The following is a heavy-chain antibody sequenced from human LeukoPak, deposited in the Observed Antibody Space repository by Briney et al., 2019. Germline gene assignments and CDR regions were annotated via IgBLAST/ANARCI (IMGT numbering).Heavy chain of an antibody. J-gene: IGHJ6*04. Sequence: GGSLRLSCAASGFTFDDYAMHWVRQAPGKGLEWVSLISWDGGSTYYADSVKGRFTISRDNSKNSLYLQMNSLRAEDTALYYCAPGPYYYYGMDVWGKGTTVTVSP. CDR2: ISWDGGST. CDR3: APGPYYYYGMDV. V-gene: IGHV3-43D*04. D-gene: IGHD3-10*01. CDR1: GFTFDDYA.